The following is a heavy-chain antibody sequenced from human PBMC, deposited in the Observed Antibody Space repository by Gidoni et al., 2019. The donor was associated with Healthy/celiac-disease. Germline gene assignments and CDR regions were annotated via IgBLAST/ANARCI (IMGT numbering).Heavy chain of an antibody. D-gene: IGHD5-18*01. CDR1: GGSISSGSYY. V-gene: IGHV4-61*02. J-gene: IGHJ6*03. CDR3: ARGYSGYSYGYWDSGGYYYMDV. Sequence: QVQLQESGPGLVKPSQTLSLTCTVSGGSISSGSYYWRWIRQPAGKGLEWIGRIYTSGSTNYNPSLKSRVTISVDTSKNQFSLKLSSVTAADTAVYYCARGYSGYSYGYWDSGGYYYMDVWGKGTTVTVSS. CDR2: IYTSGST.